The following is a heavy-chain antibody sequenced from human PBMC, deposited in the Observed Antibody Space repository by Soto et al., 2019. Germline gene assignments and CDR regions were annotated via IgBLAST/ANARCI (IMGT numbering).Heavy chain of an antibody. CDR2: SKNKADSYTK. D-gene: IGHD3-10*01. Sequence: EVQLVESGGGLVQPGGSLRLSCAASGFTFSDHYMDWVRQAPGKGLEWVGRSKNKADSYTKEYAASVKVRFTISRDCSKNSLFLQMNSLKTEDTSVYYCTVWGSGNDFGAAWGQGILVTVSS. J-gene: IGHJ4*02. CDR1: GFTFSDHY. V-gene: IGHV3-72*01. CDR3: TVWGSGNDFGAA.